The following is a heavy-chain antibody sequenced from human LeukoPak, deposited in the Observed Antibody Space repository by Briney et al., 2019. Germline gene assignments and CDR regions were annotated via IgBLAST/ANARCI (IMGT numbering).Heavy chain of an antibody. J-gene: IGHJ4*02. Sequence: PSETLSLTCVVSGDSISSGGYSWSWIRQTPWKGLEWIAYIHDSGSTYNNPSLKSRLSISIDTSKNQFSLKLSSVTAADTAVYYCARLRSYYDYVWGSSPRYYFDYWGQGTLVTVSS. CDR2: IHDSGST. CDR3: ARLRSYYDYVWGSSPRYYFDY. D-gene: IGHD3-16*01. V-gene: IGHV4-30-4*07. CDR1: GDSISSGGYS.